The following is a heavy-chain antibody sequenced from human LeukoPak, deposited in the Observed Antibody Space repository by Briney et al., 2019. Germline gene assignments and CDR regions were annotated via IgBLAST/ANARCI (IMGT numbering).Heavy chain of an antibody. D-gene: IGHD2-2*03. J-gene: IGHJ4*02. CDR2: IYHTGST. CDR3: ARAGWIMTSVIDY. CDR1: GHPMSSGYY. Sequence: PSETLSLTCGVSGHPMSSGYYWGWIRQPPGKGLEWIGTIYHTGSTYYNPSLESRVTISVDTSKNEFSLNLNSVTAADTAVYYCARAGWIMTSVIDYWGQGALVTVSS. V-gene: IGHV4-38-2*01.